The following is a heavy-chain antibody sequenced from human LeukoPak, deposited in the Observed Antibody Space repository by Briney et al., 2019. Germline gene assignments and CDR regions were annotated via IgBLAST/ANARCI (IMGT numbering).Heavy chain of an antibody. V-gene: IGHV3-53*01. CDR3: AREMPSTPDYGDYGGAFDI. CDR2: IYSGGST. J-gene: IGHJ3*02. Sequence: PGGSLRLSCAASGFTVSSNYMSWVRQAPGKGLEWVSVIYSGGSTYYADSVKGRFTISRDNSKNSLYLQMNSLRAEDTAVYYCAREMPSTPDYGDYGGAFDIWGQGTMVTVSS. D-gene: IGHD4-17*01. CDR1: GFTVSSNY.